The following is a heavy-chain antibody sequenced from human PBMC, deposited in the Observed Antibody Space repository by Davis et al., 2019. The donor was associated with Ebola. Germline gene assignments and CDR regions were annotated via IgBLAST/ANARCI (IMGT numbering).Heavy chain of an antibody. CDR3: AREGAFFIMAGKYYNHGMDV. V-gene: IGHV3-21*01. D-gene: IGHD3-16*01. CDR2: ISSTRTNYI. J-gene: IGHJ6*02. Sequence: GESLKISCAASGFTFTTYSMNWVRQAPGKGLEWVASISSTRTNYIYYADSVRGRFTISRDNAKNSLYLQMNSLRSEDTAVYYCAREGAFFIMAGKYYNHGMDVWGQGTTVTVSS. CDR1: GFTFTTYS.